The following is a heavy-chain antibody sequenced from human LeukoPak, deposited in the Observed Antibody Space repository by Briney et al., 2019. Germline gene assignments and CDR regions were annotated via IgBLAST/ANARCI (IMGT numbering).Heavy chain of an antibody. J-gene: IGHJ4*02. CDR1: GYTFTSYG. V-gene: IGHV1-18*01. Sequence: ASVKVSCKASGYTFTSYGISWVRQAPGQGLEWMGWISAYNGNTNYAQKLQGRVTMTTDTSTSTAYMELRSLRSDDTAAYYCARLGLEWLSKYYFDYWGQGTLVTVSS. CDR3: ARLGLEWLSKYYFDY. CDR2: ISAYNGNT. D-gene: IGHD3-3*01.